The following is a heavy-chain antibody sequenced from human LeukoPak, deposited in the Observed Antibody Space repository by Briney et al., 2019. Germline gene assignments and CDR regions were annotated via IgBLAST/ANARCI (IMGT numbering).Heavy chain of an antibody. CDR2: IIPIFGTA. V-gene: IGHV1-69*13. CDR1: GGTFSSYA. CDR3: ARDFDDYDSSGYDAFDI. Sequence: ASVKVSCKASGGTFSSYAISCVRQAPGQGLEWMGGIIPIFGTANYAQKFQGRVTITADESTSTAYMELSSLRSEDTAVYYCARDFDDYDSSGYDAFDIWGQGTMVTVAS. J-gene: IGHJ3*02. D-gene: IGHD3-22*01.